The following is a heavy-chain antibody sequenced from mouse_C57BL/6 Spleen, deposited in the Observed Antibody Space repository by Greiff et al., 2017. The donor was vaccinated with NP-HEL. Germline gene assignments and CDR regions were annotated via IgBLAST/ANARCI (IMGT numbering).Heavy chain of an antibody. J-gene: IGHJ2*01. Sequence: QVQLQQSGAELVKPGASVKISCKASGYAFSSYWMNWVKQRPGKGLEWIGQIYPGDGDTNYNGKFKGKATLTADKSSSTAYMQLSSLTSEDSAVYFCARGGYYYGSSYDFDYWGQGTTLTVS. CDR2: IYPGDGDT. V-gene: IGHV1-80*01. CDR3: ARGGYYYGSSYDFDY. D-gene: IGHD1-1*01. CDR1: GYAFSSYW.